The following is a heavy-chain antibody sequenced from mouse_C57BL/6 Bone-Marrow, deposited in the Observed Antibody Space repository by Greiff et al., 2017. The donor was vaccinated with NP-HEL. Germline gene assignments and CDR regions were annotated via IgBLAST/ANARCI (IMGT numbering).Heavy chain of an antibody. CDR3: ARMVFYEGAMDY. V-gene: IGHV1-77*01. Sequence: QVQLQQSGAELVKPGASVKLSCTASGYTFTDYYINWVKQRPGQGLEWIGKIGHGNGSTYYNDKFKGKATMTADKSSSTAYLQLSSLTSEDSAVYFCARMVFYEGAMDYWGQGTSVTVSS. J-gene: IGHJ4*01. CDR2: IGHGNGST. CDR1: GYTFTDYY. D-gene: IGHD2-3*01.